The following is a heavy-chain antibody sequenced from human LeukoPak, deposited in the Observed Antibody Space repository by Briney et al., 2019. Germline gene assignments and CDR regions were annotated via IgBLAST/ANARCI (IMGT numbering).Heavy chain of an antibody. J-gene: IGHJ4*02. CDR1: GFTFSSYA. CDR2: ISYDGSNK. V-gene: IGHV3-30*04. CDR3: ARGSGITMVRGVISY. D-gene: IGHD3-10*01. Sequence: GRSLRLSCAASGFTFSSYAMHWVRQAPGKGLEWVAVISYDGSNKYYADSVKGRFTISRDNSENTLYLQMNSLRAEDTAVYYCARGSGITMVRGVISYWGQGTLVTVSS.